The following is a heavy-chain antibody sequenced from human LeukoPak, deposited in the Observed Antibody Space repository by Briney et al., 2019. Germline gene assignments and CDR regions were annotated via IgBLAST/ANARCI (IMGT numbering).Heavy chain of an antibody. CDR2: IYTSGSS. J-gene: IGHJ4*02. V-gene: IGHV4-4*07. D-gene: IGHD3-10*01. Sequence: SETLSLTCTVSGGSISSYYWSWVRQPAGKGLEWIGHIYTSGSSNYNPSLKSRVTISVDTSKNQFSLKLTSVTAADTAVYYCTKGRGIWGQGTLVTVSS. CDR1: GGSISSYY. CDR3: TKGRGI.